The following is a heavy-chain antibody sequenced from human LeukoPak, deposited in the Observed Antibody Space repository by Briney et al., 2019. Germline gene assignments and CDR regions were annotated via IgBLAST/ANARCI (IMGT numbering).Heavy chain of an antibody. V-gene: IGHV3-23*01. CDR3: AKDSLLLWFGELSSYFDY. CDR2: ISSSGGST. J-gene: IGHJ4*02. D-gene: IGHD3-10*01. Sequence: GGSLRLSCAASGFTFSSYGMSWVRQAPGKGLEWVSAISSSGGSTYYADSVKGRFTISRDNSKNTLYLQMNSLGAEDTAVYYCAKDSLLLWFGELSSYFDYWGQGTLVTVSS. CDR1: GFTFSSYG.